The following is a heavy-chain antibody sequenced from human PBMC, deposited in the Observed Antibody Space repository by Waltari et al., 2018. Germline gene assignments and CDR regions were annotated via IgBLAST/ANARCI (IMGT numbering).Heavy chain of an antibody. D-gene: IGHD1-26*01. CDR1: GYSFTSYW. V-gene: IGHV5-51*01. CDR3: ASPWVGATGSVDAFDI. J-gene: IGHJ3*02. Sequence: EVQLVQSGAEVKKPGESLKISCKGSGYSFTSYWIGWVRQMPGKGLEWMGIIYPGDSDTRYSPSFQGQVTVSADKSISTAYLQWSSLKASDTAMYYCASPWVGATGSVDAFDIWGQGTMVTVSS. CDR2: IYPGDSDT.